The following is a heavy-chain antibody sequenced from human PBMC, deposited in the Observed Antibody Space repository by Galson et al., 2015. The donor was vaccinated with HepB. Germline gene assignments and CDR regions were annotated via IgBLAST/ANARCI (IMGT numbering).Heavy chain of an antibody. CDR1: GFTFDDYG. D-gene: IGHD6-13*01. CDR3: ARVFGYSSSWGVDC. J-gene: IGHJ4*02. V-gene: IGHV3-20*04. CDR2: INWNGGST. Sequence: SLRLSCAASGFTFDDYGMSWVRQAPGKGLEWVSGINWNGGSTGYADSVKGRFTISRDNAKNSLYLQMNSLRAEDTALYYCARVFGYSSSWGVDCWGQGTLVTVSS.